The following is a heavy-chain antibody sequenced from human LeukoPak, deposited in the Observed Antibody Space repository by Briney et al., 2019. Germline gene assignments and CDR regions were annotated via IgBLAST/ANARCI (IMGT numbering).Heavy chain of an antibody. D-gene: IGHD3-10*01. CDR2: IIPIFGTA. V-gene: IGHV1-69*13. CDR1: GGTLSSYA. J-gene: IGHJ6*03. Sequence: SVKVSCKASGGTLSSYAISWVRQAPGQGLEWMGGIIPIFGTANYAQKFQGRVTITADESTSTAYMELSSLRSEDTAVYYCARTIWFGELYYYYMDVWGKGTTVTVSS. CDR3: ARTIWFGELYYYYMDV.